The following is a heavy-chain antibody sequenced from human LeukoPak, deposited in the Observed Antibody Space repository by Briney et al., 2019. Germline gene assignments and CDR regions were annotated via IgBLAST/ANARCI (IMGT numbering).Heavy chain of an antibody. J-gene: IGHJ3*02. CDR2: ISAYNTNT. V-gene: IGHV1-18*01. Sequence: GASVKVSCKASGYTFSTYGISWVRQAPGQGLEWMAWISAYNTNTNYAQKFQGRVTMTTDTSTSTAYMELRSLRSDDTAVYYCARRVEWFGELGGAFDIWGQGTMVTVSS. D-gene: IGHD3-10*01. CDR3: ARRVEWFGELGGAFDI. CDR1: GYTFSTYG.